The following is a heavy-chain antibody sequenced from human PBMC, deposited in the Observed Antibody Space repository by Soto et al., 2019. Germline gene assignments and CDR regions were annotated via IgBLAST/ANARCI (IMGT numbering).Heavy chain of an antibody. CDR3: TRAAWFPYLSCY. CDR1: GFTFSRFE. CDR2: ISSSGSTA. J-gene: IGHJ4*02. D-gene: IGHD3-10*01. Sequence: WGSLRLSCAPSGFTFSRFELHLVRQAPGKGLEWISYISSSGSTAYYASSVEGRFTISRDNANNSVYLQMDSLRAEDTALYYCTRAAWFPYLSCYWGQGALVTVSS. V-gene: IGHV3-48*03.